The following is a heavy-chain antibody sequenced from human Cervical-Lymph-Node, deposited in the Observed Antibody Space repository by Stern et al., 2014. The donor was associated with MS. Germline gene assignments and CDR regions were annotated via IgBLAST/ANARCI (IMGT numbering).Heavy chain of an antibody. D-gene: IGHD6-13*01. Sequence: QEKLQESGPGLVKPSQTLSLICTVSGGSINNGSYYWNWIRQHPGKGLEWIGSIHRSGSTSYNPSLKSRVTISVDTSKNHFSVNLASLTAADTAVYYCAREGARGAAGSWGQGTLVTVSS. V-gene: IGHV4-31*03. J-gene: IGHJ4*02. CDR2: IHRSGST. CDR3: AREGARGAAGS. CDR1: GGSINNGSYY.